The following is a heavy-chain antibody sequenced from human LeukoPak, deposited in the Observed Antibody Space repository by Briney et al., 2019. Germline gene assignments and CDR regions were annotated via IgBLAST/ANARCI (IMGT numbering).Heavy chain of an antibody. CDR2: INHSGST. J-gene: IGHJ4*02. CDR3: ARLPLGYSYGHFDY. V-gene: IGHV4-34*01. D-gene: IGHD5-18*01. CDR1: GGSFSGYY. Sequence: PSETLSLTCAVYGGSFSGYYWSWIRQPPGKGLEWIGEINHSGSTNYNPSLKSRVTISVDTSKNQFSLKLSSVTAADTAVYYCARLPLGYSYGHFDYWGQGTLVTVSS.